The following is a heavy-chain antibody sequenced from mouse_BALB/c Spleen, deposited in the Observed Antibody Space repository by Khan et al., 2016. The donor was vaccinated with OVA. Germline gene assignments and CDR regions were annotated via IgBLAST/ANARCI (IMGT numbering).Heavy chain of an antibody. CDR3: ARLAYYYNSEGFAY. V-gene: IGHV5-6*01. Sequence: EVKLVESGGDLVKPGGSLKLSCAASGFTFSTYGMSWVRQTPDKRLEWVATISSGGSYTYYLDSVKGRFTISRDNAKNTLYLKMSSLKSEDTAMHYCARLAYYYNSEGFAYWGQGTLVTVSA. CDR2: ISSGGSYT. CDR1: GFTFSTYG. J-gene: IGHJ3*01. D-gene: IGHD1-1*01.